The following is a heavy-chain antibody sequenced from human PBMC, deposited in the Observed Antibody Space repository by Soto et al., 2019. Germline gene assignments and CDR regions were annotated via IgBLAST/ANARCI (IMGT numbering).Heavy chain of an antibody. CDR1: GFTFSSYA. Sequence: GGSLRLSCAASGFTFSSYAMSWVRQAPGKGLEWVSAISGSGGSTYYADSVKGRFTISRDNSKNTLYLQMNSLRAEDTAVYYCAKGLGYYYYYYMDVWGKGTTVTVSS. V-gene: IGHV3-23*01. CDR3: AKGLGYYYYYYMDV. CDR2: ISGSGGST. J-gene: IGHJ6*03.